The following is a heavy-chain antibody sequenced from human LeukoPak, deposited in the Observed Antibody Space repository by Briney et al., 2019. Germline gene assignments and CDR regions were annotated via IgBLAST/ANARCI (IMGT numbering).Heavy chain of an antibody. V-gene: IGHV3-30*02. CDR1: GFTFSSYG. J-gene: IGHJ6*03. D-gene: IGHD4-23*01. CDR2: IRYDGSNK. CDR3: AKEGVVGNSGPTSGNYYYYYMDV. Sequence: PGGSLRLSCAASGFTFSSYGMHWVRQAPGKGLEWVAFIRYDGSNKYYADSVKGRFTISRDNSKNTLYLQMNSLRAEDTAVYYCAKEGVVGNSGPTSGNYYYYYMDVWGKGTTVTVSS.